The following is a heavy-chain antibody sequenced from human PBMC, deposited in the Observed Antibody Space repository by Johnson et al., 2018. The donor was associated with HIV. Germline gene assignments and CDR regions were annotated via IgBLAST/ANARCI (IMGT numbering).Heavy chain of an antibody. CDR3: HVAVAADQTNYHDAFDI. CDR2: ISWNSGSI. CDR1: GFTFDDYA. Sequence: VQLVESGGGLVQPGRSLRLSCVASGFTFDDYAMHWVRQAPGKGLEWVSGISWNSGSIGYADAVEGRFTISRDNAKNSLYLQMNSLRDEDTALYYGHVAVAADQTNYHDAFDIWGQGTMVTVSS. D-gene: IGHD2-15*01. V-gene: IGHV3-9*01. J-gene: IGHJ3*02.